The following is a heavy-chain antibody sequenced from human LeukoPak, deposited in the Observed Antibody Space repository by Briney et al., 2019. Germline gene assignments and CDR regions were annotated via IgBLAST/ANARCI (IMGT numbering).Heavy chain of an antibody. CDR2: INSDSGGT. Sequence: ASVKVSCKPSGYTFAAYYMHWVRQAPGQGLEWMGWINSDSGGTNYAQMFQGGVTMTRDTSISTAYMELSRLTSDDAAVYYCARWSGSSSDLWGQGTLVTVSS. CDR3: ARWSGSSSDL. D-gene: IGHD3-3*01. CDR1: GYTFAAYY. V-gene: IGHV1-2*02. J-gene: IGHJ5*02.